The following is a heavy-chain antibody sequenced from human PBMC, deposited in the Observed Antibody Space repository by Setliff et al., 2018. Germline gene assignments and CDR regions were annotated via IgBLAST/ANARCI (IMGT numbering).Heavy chain of an antibody. CDR1: TFAKYG. CDR2: ISGYNGYT. D-gene: IGHD2-15*01. V-gene: IGHV1-18*01. J-gene: IGHJ3*02. CDR3: ARDRRNIVVAVVNAAFDI. Sequence: TFAKYGTSWVRQAPGQGLEWMGWISGYNGYTVYAQNLQGRVTMTTDTSTSTAYMELRSLRSDDTAVYYCARDRRNIVVAVVNAAFDIWGQGTMVTVSS.